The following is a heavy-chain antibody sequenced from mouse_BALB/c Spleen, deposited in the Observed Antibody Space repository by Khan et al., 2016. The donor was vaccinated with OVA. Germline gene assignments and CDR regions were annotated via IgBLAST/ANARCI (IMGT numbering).Heavy chain of an antibody. Sequence: EVELVESGGGVVKPGGSLKLSCAASGFTFSNYTMSWVRQTPEQRLEWVATISSGGSYTYYTDSVKGRFTISRDNARNTLYVQMSSLRSEDTAIYYCARTAWGYFDYWGQGTSLTVSS. J-gene: IGHJ2*03. CDR2: ISSGGSYT. V-gene: IGHV5-9-1*01. D-gene: IGHD1-2*01. CDR3: ARTAWGYFDY. CDR1: GFTFSNYT.